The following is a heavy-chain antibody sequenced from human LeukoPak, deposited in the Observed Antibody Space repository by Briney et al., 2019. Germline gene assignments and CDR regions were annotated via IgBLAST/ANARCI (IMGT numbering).Heavy chain of an antibody. D-gene: IGHD4-11*01. Sequence: GGSLRLSCAASGFTFSSYSMNWVRQAPGKGLEWVSYISSSSSTIYYADSVKGRFTISRDNAKNSLYLQMNSLRAEDTAVYYCASDSNYRGVHYYYMDVWGKGTTVTVSS. CDR2: ISSSSSTI. CDR3: ASDSNYRGVHYYYMDV. V-gene: IGHV3-48*01. CDR1: GFTFSSYS. J-gene: IGHJ6*03.